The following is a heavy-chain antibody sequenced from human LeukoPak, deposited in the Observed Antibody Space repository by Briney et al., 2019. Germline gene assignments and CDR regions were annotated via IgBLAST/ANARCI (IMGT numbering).Heavy chain of an antibody. J-gene: IGHJ4*02. CDR1: GFTFSSYE. V-gene: IGHV3-48*03. D-gene: IGHD6-13*01. Sequence: GGSLRLSCAASGFTFSSYEMNWVRQAPGKGLEWVSYISSSGSTIYYADSVKGRFTISRDNAKNSLYLQMNSLGAEDTAVYYCARSGYYYDDWGQGTLVTVSS. CDR3: ARSGYYYDD. CDR2: ISSSGSTI.